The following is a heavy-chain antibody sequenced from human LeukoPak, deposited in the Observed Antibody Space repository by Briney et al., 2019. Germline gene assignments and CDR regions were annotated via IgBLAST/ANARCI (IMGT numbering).Heavy chain of an antibody. CDR2: IKSKTDGGTT. J-gene: IGHJ4*02. CDR1: GFTFSNAW. Sequence: GGSLRLSCAASGFTFSNAWMSWVRQAPGKGLEWVGRIKSKTDGGTTDYAAPVKGRFTISRDDSKNTLYLQMNSLKTEDTAAYYCTTVSPGVVRGTDWGQGTLVTVSS. D-gene: IGHD3-10*01. CDR3: TTVSPGVVRGTD. V-gene: IGHV3-15*01.